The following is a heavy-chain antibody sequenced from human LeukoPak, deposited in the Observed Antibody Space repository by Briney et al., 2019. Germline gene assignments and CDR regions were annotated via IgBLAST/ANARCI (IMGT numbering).Heavy chain of an antibody. CDR1: GFTFSDYY. CDR2: IGSSGSTI. Sequence: PGGSLRLSCAASGFTFSDYYMSWIRQAPGKGLEWVSYIGSSGSTIYYADSVKGRFTISRDSSKNTVYLQMNSLRVEDTAVYYCAKDWAPYCGGDCYFNYWGQGTLVTVSS. V-gene: IGHV3-11*04. J-gene: IGHJ4*02. CDR3: AKDWAPYCGGDCYFNY. D-gene: IGHD2-21*02.